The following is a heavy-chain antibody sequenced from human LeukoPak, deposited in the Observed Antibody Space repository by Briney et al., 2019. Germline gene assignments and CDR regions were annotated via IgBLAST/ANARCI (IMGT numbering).Heavy chain of an antibody. CDR3: ARNYYDSSGYDPQPIDAFDI. D-gene: IGHD3-22*01. CDR1: GGSISSGGYY. CDR2: IYYSGST. Sequence: SQTLSLTCTVSGGSISSGGYYWSWIRQHPGKGLEWIGYIYYSGSTYYNPSLKSRVTISVDTSKNQFSLKLSSVTAADTAVYYCARNYYDSSGYDPQPIDAFDIWGQGTMVTVS. V-gene: IGHV4-31*03. J-gene: IGHJ3*02.